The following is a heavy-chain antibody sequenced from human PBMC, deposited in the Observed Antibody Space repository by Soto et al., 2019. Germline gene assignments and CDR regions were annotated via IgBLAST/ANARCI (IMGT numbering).Heavy chain of an antibody. V-gene: IGHV5-51*01. Sequence: PGESLKISCKGSGYSFTSYWIGWVRQMPGKGLEWMGIIYPGDSDTRYSPSFQGQVTISADKSISTAYLQWSSVKASDTAMYYCARQGVCSSTSCLSDYWGQGTLVTVSS. CDR3: ARQGVCSSTSCLSDY. CDR1: GYSFTSYW. CDR2: IYPGDSDT. D-gene: IGHD2-2*01. J-gene: IGHJ4*02.